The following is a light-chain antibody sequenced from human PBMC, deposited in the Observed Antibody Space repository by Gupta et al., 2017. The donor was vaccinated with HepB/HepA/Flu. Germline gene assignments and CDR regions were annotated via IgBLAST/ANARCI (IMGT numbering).Light chain of an antibody. Sequence: QSVLTQPPSVSGAPGPRVTLSCTGSSSNIGAVYDVHWYQQLPGTAPKLLIYGNSDRPSGVPDRFSGSKSGTSASLAITGLQAEDEADYYCQSYDSSLSGYVFGTGTKVTVL. J-gene: IGLJ1*01. CDR1: SSNIGAVYD. V-gene: IGLV1-40*01. CDR3: QSYDSSLSGYV. CDR2: GNS.